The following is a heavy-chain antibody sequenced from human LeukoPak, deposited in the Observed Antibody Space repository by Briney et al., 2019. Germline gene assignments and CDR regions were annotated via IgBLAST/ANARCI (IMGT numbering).Heavy chain of an antibody. J-gene: IGHJ4*02. CDR3: ARHGLQWLRLSFDY. CDR1: GGSISSSRYF. V-gene: IGHV4-39*01. Sequence: SETLSPTCTVSGGSISSSRYFWGWIRQPPGKGLEWIGRIDYSGSTYYNPSLKSLATISVDTSKNQFSLKLSSVTAADTAVYYCARHGLQWLRLSFDYWGQGTLVTVSS. CDR2: IDYSGST. D-gene: IGHD6-19*01.